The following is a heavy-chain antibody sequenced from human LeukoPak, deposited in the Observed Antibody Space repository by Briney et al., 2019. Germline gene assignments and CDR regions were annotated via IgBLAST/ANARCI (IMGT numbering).Heavy chain of an antibody. CDR3: ARAPHPHYYDSSGYYSAGFDY. D-gene: IGHD3-22*01. CDR2: ISSSSSYI. J-gene: IGHJ4*02. V-gene: IGHV3-21*01. Sequence: GGSLRLSCAASGFTFSSYSMNWVRQAPGKGREWVSSISSSSSYIYYADSVKGRFTISRDNAKNSLYLQMNSLRAEDTAVYYCARAPHPHYYDSSGYYSAGFDYWGQGTLVTVSS. CDR1: GFTFSSYS.